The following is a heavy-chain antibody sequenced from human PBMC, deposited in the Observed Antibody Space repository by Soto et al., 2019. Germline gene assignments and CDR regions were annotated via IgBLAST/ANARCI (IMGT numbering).Heavy chain of an antibody. J-gene: IGHJ6*02. Sequence: PSETLSLTCSLSGGSISGYYWSWIRQPPGKGLEWIGHVYYSGGAKYNPPVKRRVSISIDPSKYQFSLNLSSVTAADTAGDFCTRAGDGRMTTNPYYYYGMDVWGPGITVTVSS. CDR1: GGSISGYY. D-gene: IGHD2-21*02. CDR3: TRAGDGRMTTNPYYYYGMDV. V-gene: IGHV4-59*01. CDR2: VYYSGGA.